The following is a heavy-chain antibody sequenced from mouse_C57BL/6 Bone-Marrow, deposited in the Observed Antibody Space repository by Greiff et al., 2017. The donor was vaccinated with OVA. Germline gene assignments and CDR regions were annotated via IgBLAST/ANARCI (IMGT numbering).Heavy chain of an antibody. D-gene: IGHD1-1*01. V-gene: IGHV1-39*01. J-gene: IGHJ4*01. Sequence: QLQQSGPELVKPGASVKISCKASGYSFTGYYMNWVKQSPEKSLEWIGVINPNYGTTSYNQKFKGKATLTVDQSSSTAYMQLNSLTSEDSAVYYCASPYYYGSSYVMDYWGQETSVTVSS. CDR1: GYSFTGYY. CDR2: INPNYGTT. CDR3: ASPYYYGSSYVMDY.